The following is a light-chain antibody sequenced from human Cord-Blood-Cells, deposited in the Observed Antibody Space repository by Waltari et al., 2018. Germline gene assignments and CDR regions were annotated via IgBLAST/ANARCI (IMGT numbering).Light chain of an antibody. CDR1: SLRSYY. CDR2: GKN. V-gene: IGLV3-19*01. J-gene: IGLJ3*02. Sequence: SSELTQDPAVSVALGQTVRSTCQGDSLRSYYARWYQQKPGQAPVLVIYGKNNRPPGIPDRFSGSSTGSTASLTITGAQAEDEADYYCSSRDSSGNHWVFGGGTKMTVL. CDR3: SSRDSSGNHWV.